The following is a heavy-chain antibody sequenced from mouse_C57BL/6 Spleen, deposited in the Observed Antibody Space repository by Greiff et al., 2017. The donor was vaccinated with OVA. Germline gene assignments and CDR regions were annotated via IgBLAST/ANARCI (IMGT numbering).Heavy chain of an antibody. Sequence: QVQLQQSGAELVRPGASVKLSCKASGYTFTDYYINWVKQRPGQGLEWIARIYPGSGNTYYNEKFKGKATLTAEKSSSTAYMQLSSLTSEDSAVLYGASDYDPVDYWGQGTSVTVSS. CDR1: GYTFTDYY. CDR3: ASDYDPVDY. D-gene: IGHD2-4*01. J-gene: IGHJ4*01. CDR2: IYPGSGNT. V-gene: IGHV1-76*01.